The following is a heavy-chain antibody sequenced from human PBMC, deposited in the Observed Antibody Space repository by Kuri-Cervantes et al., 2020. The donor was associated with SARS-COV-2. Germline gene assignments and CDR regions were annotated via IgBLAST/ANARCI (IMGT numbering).Heavy chain of an antibody. CDR1: GGTFNTYA. CDR2: IIPLFGTA. V-gene: IGHV1-69*06. J-gene: IGHJ6*02. CDR3: ARVLGYCSGGSCYNYYYYYGMDV. Sequence: SCKASGGTFNTYAITWVRQAPGQGLEWMAGIIPLFGTANYAQKFQGRVTITADKSTSTAYMELSSLRSEDTAVYYCARVLGYCSGGSCYNYYYYYGMDVWGQGTTVTVSS. D-gene: IGHD2-15*01.